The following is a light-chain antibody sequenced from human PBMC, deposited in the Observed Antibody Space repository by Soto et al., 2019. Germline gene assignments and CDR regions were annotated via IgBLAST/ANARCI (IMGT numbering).Light chain of an antibody. CDR1: QSVYRN. V-gene: IGKV3-11*01. CDR2: GAS. Sequence: EIVGTQSPSTLSVSPGDRATLSCRAMQSVYRNLAWYQQKPGQAPRLLIYGASTRATGIPARFSGSGSGTDFTLTISSLEPEDFAVYYCQQRSNWFTFGQGTRLET. J-gene: IGKJ5*01. CDR3: QQRSNWFT.